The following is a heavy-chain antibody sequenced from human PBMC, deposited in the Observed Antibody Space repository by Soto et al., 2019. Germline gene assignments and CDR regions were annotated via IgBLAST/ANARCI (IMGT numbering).Heavy chain of an antibody. CDR2: ISANSGIT. Sequence: QAQLVQSGPEVKKPGASVKVSCKASGYLFTNYGITWVRRAPGQGLEWMGWISANSGITYNAERLQGRVTMTTDTSTSTAYLELRHLGSDDTAIYYCARGPTRSYNYFDPWGQGTLVTVSS. CDR3: ARGPTRSYNYFDP. V-gene: IGHV1-18*01. CDR1: GYLFTNYG. J-gene: IGHJ5*02.